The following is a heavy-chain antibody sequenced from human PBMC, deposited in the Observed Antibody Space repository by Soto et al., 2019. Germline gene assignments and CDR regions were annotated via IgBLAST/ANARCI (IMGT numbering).Heavy chain of an antibody. CDR3: AKEPYSDFWSAYYYFDY. J-gene: IGHJ4*02. CDR2: ISGSGGSA. CDR1: AFTFGSHA. Sequence: EVQLLESGGGLVQPGGSLRLSCAASAFTFGSHAMIWVRQAPGKGLEWVSAISGSGGSAYYADSVKGRFTISRDNSINTLYLQMNSLRAEDTALYYCAKEPYSDFWSAYYYFDYWGQGTLVTVSS. D-gene: IGHD3-3*01. V-gene: IGHV3-23*01.